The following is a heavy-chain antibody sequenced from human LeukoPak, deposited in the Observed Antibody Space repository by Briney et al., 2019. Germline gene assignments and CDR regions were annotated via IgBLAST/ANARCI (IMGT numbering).Heavy chain of an antibody. Sequence: GGSLRLSCAASGFTFSSYEMNWVRQAPGKGLEWVSYISSSGSTIYYADSVKGRFTISRDNAKNSLYLQMNSLRAEDTALYYCARGSGSSWYFYFDYWGQGTLVTVSS. D-gene: IGHD6-13*01. V-gene: IGHV3-48*03. J-gene: IGHJ4*02. CDR3: ARGSGSSWYFYFDY. CDR1: GFTFSSYE. CDR2: ISSSGSTI.